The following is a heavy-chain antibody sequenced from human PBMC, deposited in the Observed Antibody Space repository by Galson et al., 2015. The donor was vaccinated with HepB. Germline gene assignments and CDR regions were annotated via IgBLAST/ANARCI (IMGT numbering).Heavy chain of an antibody. Sequence: SLRLSCAASGFNFSTYAWSWVRQAPGKGLEWVASINISGRSKYYADSAKGRFTISRDNSTNTVFMEMTSLTGEDTAIYFCARGRWVKSYFDFWGLGTLVAVSS. CDR1: GFNFSTYA. D-gene: IGHD5-24*01. CDR3: ARGRWVKSYFDF. V-gene: IGHV3-23*01. CDR2: INISGRSK. J-gene: IGHJ4*02.